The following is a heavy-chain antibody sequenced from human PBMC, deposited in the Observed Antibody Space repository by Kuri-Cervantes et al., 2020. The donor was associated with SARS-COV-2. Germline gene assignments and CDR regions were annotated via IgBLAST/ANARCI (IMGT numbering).Heavy chain of an antibody. Sequence: SETLSLTCTVSGGSISSSSYYWGWIRQPPGKGLEWIGSIYHSGSTYYNPSLKSRVTISVDTSKNQFSLQLTSVTAADTAVYYCARHPSGYYSFDSWGQGNLVTVSS. D-gene: IGHD3-3*01. CDR3: ARHPSGYYSFDS. V-gene: IGHV4-39*01. CDR2: IYHSGST. CDR1: GGSISSSSYY. J-gene: IGHJ4*02.